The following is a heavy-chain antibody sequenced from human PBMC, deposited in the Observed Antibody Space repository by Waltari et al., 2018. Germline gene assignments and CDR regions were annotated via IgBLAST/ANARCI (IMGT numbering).Heavy chain of an antibody. CDR1: GGSFSGAY. CDR3: ARESGYVYDY. Sequence: QVQLQQWGAGRLKPSETLSLTCAVYGGSFSGAYWSWIRQPPGTGLEWIGEINHRGSTNYNPSLKSRVTISVDTSKNQFSLKLSSVTAADTAVYYCARESGYVYDYWGQGTLVTVSS. CDR2: INHRGST. D-gene: IGHD5-12*01. J-gene: IGHJ4*02. V-gene: IGHV4-34*01.